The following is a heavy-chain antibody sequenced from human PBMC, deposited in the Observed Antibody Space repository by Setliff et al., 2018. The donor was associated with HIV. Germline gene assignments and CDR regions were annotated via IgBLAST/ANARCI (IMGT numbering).Heavy chain of an antibody. CDR3: TADLPDSAPYCFDY. CDR2: IKSGGTA. V-gene: IGHV3-15*07. Sequence: GSLRLSCAASGFSFSDAWMKWVRQAPGKGLEWVAQIKSGGTADYAAPVKGRFTISRDDSKNVVSLQMDSLKTEDTAVYYCTADLPDSAPYCFDYWGQGALVTVSS. J-gene: IGHJ4*02. CDR1: GFSFSDAW. D-gene: IGHD2-15*01.